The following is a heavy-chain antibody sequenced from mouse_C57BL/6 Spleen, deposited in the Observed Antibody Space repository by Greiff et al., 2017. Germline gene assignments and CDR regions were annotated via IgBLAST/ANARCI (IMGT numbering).Heavy chain of an antibody. CDR2: IHPSDSDT. J-gene: IGHJ3*01. CDR1: GYTFTSYW. Sequence: QVQLQQPGAELVKPGASVKVSCKASGYTFTSYWMHWVKQRPGQGLEWIGRIHPSDSDTNYNQKFKGKATLTVDKSSSTAYMQLSSLTSEDSAVYYCASGSGGYYYGSRAWFAYWGQGTLVTVSA. V-gene: IGHV1-74*01. CDR3: ASGSGGYYYGSRAWFAY. D-gene: IGHD1-1*01.